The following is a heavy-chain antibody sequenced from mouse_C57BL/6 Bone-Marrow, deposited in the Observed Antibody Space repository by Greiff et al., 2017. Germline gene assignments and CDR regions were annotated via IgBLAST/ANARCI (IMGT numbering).Heavy chain of an antibody. V-gene: IGHV1-81*01. CDR2: IYPRSGNT. Sequence: QVQLQQSGAELARPGASVKLSCKASGYTFTSYGISWVKQRTGQGLEWSGEIYPRSGNTYYNEKFKGKATLTADKSSSTAYMELRSLTSEDSAVYFCARLLRVAMDYWGQGTSVTVSS. J-gene: IGHJ4*01. D-gene: IGHD1-1*01. CDR1: GYTFTSYG. CDR3: ARLLRVAMDY.